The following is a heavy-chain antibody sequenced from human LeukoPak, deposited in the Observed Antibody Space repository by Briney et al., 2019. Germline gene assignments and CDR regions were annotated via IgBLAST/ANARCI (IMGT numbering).Heavy chain of an antibody. CDR3: AKAALYNWNYLRIDY. J-gene: IGHJ4*02. CDR1: GFTFSSYG. D-gene: IGHD1-7*01. CDR2: IRYDGSNK. V-gene: IGHV3-30*02. Sequence: GGSLRLSCAASGFTFSSYGMHWVRQAPGKGLEWVAFIRYDGSNKYYADSVKGRFTISRDNSKNTLYLQMNSLRAEDTAVYYCAKAALYNWNYLRIDYWGQGTLVTVSS.